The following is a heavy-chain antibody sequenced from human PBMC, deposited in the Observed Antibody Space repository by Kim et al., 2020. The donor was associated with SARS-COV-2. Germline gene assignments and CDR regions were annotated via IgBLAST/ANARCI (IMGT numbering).Heavy chain of an antibody. Sequence: SETLSLTCAVYGGSFSGYYWSWIRQPPGKGLEWIGEINHSGSTNYNPSLKSRVTISVDTSKNQFSLKLSSVTAADTAVYYCARGAPRRAMIVVVRSWGFDYWGQGTLVTVSS. D-gene: IGHD3-22*01. V-gene: IGHV4-34*01. J-gene: IGHJ4*02. CDR1: GGSFSGYY. CDR2: INHSGST. CDR3: ARGAPRRAMIVVVRSWGFDY.